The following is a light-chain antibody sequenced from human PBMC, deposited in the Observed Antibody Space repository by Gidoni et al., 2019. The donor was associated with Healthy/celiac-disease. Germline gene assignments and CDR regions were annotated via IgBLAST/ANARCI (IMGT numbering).Light chain of an antibody. CDR3: QAWDSSTGV. CDR1: KLGDKY. V-gene: IGLV3-1*01. CDR2: VDS. Sequence: SYELTQPPSVSVSPGQTASITCSGDKLGDKYACWYQQKPGQSPVLVIYVDSKRPSGIPERLSGSNSGNTATLTISGTQAMDEADYYCQAWDSSTGVFGGGTKLTVL. J-gene: IGLJ2*01.